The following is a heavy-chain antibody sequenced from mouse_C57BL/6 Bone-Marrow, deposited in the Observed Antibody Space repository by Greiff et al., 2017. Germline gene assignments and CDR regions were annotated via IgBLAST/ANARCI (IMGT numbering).Heavy chain of an antibody. D-gene: IGHD6-1*01. CDR3: ARRQLTGARFAY. CDR2: INPSSGYT. CDR1: CYTFTSYT. V-gene: IGHV1-4*01. J-gene: IGHJ3*01. Sequence: QVQLQQSGAELARPGASVKMSCKASCYTFTSYTMHWVKQRPGQGLEWIGYINPSSGYTKYNQKFKNKATLTADKSSSPAYMQLSSLTSEDSAVYYCARRQLTGARFAYWGQGTLVTVSA.